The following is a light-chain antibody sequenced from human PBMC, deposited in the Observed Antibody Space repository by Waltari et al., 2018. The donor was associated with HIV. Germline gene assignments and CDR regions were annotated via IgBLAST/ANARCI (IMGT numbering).Light chain of an antibody. CDR1: QSVSTN. Sequence: EIVMTQSPATLSVSPGERATLSCRASQSVSTNLAWYQQKPGQAPRPLIFSASARAAGIPARFSGSGSGTDFTLTISSPQSEDSAVYYCQHYNNRPPLTFGQGTRLEI. J-gene: IGKJ5*01. CDR2: SAS. CDR3: QHYNNRPPLT. V-gene: IGKV3-15*01.